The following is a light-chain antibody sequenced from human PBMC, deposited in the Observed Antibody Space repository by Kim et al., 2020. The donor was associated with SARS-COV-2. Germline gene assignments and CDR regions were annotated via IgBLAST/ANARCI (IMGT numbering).Light chain of an antibody. CDR3: ISRDSTGNSYF. CDR1: SLRIYY. J-gene: IGLJ1*01. V-gene: IGLV3-19*01. Sequence: ALGQTVRVTCQGDSLRIYYASWYKQKPVQAPVLVIYGENNRPSGIPDRFSGSSSGNTASLIITGAQAEDEADFFCISRDSTGNSYFFGTGTKVTVL. CDR2: GEN.